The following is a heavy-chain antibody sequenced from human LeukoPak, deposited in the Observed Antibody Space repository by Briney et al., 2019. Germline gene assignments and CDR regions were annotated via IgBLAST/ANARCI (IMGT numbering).Heavy chain of an antibody. CDR3: ARATYCSSTSCYGVDYYYGMDV. CDR1: GGSISSGGYS. D-gene: IGHD2-2*01. Sequence: SETLSLTCAVSGGSISSGGYSWSWIRQPPGKGLEWIGYIYHSGSTYYNPSLKSRVTISVDRSKNQFSLKLSSVTAADTAVYYCARATYCSSTSCYGVDYYYGMDVWGKGTTVTVSS. CDR2: IYHSGST. V-gene: IGHV4-30-2*01. J-gene: IGHJ6*04.